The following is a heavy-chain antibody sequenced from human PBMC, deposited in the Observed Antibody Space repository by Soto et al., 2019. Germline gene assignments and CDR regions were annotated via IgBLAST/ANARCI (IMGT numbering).Heavy chain of an antibody. D-gene: IGHD3-10*01. Sequence: SQTLSLTCAISGDSVSSVSSAWHWIRQSPSRGLEWLGRTYYRSKWYNDYADSVKSRISITPDASKNQFSLQLNYVTPEDTAVYYCARDPPGGGFDYWGQGTLVTVSS. CDR3: ARDPPGGGFDY. V-gene: IGHV6-1*01. CDR2: TYYRSKWYN. CDR1: GDSVSSVSSA. J-gene: IGHJ4*02.